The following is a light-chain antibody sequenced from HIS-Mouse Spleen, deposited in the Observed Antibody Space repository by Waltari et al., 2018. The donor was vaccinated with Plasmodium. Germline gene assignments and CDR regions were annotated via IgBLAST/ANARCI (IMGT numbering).Light chain of an antibody. J-gene: IGLJ2*01. CDR3: SSYAGSNNLV. CDR1: SSDVGGYNY. V-gene: IGLV2-8*01. Sequence: QSALTQPPSASGSPGQSVTISCTGTSSDVGGYNYVSWYQQHPGKAPKLMIYEVSKRPSGVPDRCAGSKAGNTASLTVSGLRAEDEADYYCSSYAGSNNLVFGGGTKLTVL. CDR2: EVS.